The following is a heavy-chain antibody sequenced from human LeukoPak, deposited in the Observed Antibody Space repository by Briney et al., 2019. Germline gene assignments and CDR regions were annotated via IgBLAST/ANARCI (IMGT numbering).Heavy chain of an antibody. CDR3: AKDIDITMIGWFDP. CDR1: GFTFSSHG. J-gene: IGHJ5*02. D-gene: IGHD3-22*01. V-gene: IGHV3-23*01. CDR2: ISGSGGST. Sequence: GALRLSCAASGFTFSSHGMSWVRQAPGKGLEWVSAISGSGGSTYYADSVKGRFTISRDNSKNTLYLQMNSLRAEDTAVYYCAKDIDITMIGWFDPWGQGTLVTVSS.